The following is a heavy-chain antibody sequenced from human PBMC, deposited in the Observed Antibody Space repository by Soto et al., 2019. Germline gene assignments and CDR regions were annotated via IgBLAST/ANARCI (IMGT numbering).Heavy chain of an antibody. CDR3: ARVVVVPAAIRGYYYYYGMDV. Sequence: PGGSLRLSCAASGFTVSSNYMSWVRQAPGKGLEWVSVIYSGGSTYYADSVKGRFTISRDNSKNTLYLQMNSLRAEDTAVYYCARVVVVPAAIRGYYYYYGMDVWGQGTTVTVSS. CDR1: GFTVSSNY. D-gene: IGHD2-2*02. V-gene: IGHV3-53*01. CDR2: IYSGGST. J-gene: IGHJ6*02.